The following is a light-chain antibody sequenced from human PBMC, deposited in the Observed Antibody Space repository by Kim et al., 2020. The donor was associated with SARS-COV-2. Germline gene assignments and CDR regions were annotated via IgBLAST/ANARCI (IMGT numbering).Light chain of an antibody. V-gene: IGKV4-1*01. CDR3: QQYYSTPFT. Sequence: ATINCKSSQSVLYSSNNKNYLAWYQQKPGQPPKLLIYWASTRESGVPDRFSGSGSGTDFTLTISRLQAEDVAVYYCQQYYSTPFTFGPGTKVDIK. CDR1: QSVLYSSNNKNY. J-gene: IGKJ3*01. CDR2: WAS.